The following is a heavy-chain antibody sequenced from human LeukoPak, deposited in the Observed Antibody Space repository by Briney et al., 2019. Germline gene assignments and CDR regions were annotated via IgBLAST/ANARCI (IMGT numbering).Heavy chain of an antibody. D-gene: IGHD3-9*01. Sequence: GESLKISCKGSGYSFTSYWIGWVRQMPGKGLEWMGIIYPGDSDTRYSPSFRGQVTISADKSISTAYLQWSSLKASDTAMYYCARQNDILTGYSDYWGQGTLVTVSS. CDR1: GYSFTSYW. CDR2: IYPGDSDT. J-gene: IGHJ4*02. CDR3: ARQNDILTGYSDY. V-gene: IGHV5-51*01.